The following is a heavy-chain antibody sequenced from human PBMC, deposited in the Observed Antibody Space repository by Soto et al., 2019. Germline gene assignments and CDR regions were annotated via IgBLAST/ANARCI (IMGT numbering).Heavy chain of an antibody. Sequence: PSETLSLTCAVSGGSISSGGYSWSWIRQPPGKGLEWIGYIYHSGSTYYNPSLKSRVTISVDRSKNQFSLELSSLRSEDTAVYYCAEGSSLYNWFDPWGQGTLVTVSS. V-gene: IGHV4-30-2*02. CDR1: GGSISSGGYS. CDR3: AEGSSLYNWFDP. D-gene: IGHD6-13*01. J-gene: IGHJ5*02. CDR2: IYHSGST.